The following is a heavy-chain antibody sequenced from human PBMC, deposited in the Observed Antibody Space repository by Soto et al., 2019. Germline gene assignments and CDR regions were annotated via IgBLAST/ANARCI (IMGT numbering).Heavy chain of an antibody. CDR1: GGSISSGGYY. V-gene: IGHV4-31*03. CDR2: IYYSGST. CDR3: ARVGGIHWFDP. D-gene: IGHD3-16*01. J-gene: IGHJ5*02. Sequence: QVQLQESGPGLVKPSQTLSLTCTVSGGSISSGGYYWSWIRQHPGKGLEWIGYIYYSGSTYYNPSLKXRXTXSXXTSKNQFSLKLSSVTAADTAVYYCARVGGIHWFDPWGQGTLVTVSS.